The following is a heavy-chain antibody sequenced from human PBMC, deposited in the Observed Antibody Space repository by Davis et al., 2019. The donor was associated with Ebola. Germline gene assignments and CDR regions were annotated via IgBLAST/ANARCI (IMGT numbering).Heavy chain of an antibody. CDR2: IIPILGIA. J-gene: IGHJ4*02. CDR3: ALDYGGNSGYFDY. Sequence: SVKVSCKASGGTFSSYVISWVRQAPGQGLEWMGRIIPILGIANYAQKFQGRVTITADKSTSTAYMELSSLRSEDTAVYYCALDYGGNSGYFDYWGQGTLVTVSS. D-gene: IGHD4-23*01. CDR1: GGTFSSYV. V-gene: IGHV1-69*04.